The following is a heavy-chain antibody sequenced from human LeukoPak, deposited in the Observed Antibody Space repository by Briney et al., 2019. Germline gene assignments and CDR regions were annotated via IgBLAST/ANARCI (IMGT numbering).Heavy chain of an antibody. CDR2: CRDKANSYTT. D-gene: IGHD1-26*01. CDR1: GFTFTDHS. CDR3: ARLLGAND. V-gene: IGHV3-72*01. Sequence: PGGSLRLSCVASGFTFTDHSMDWARQAPGKGLEWVGRCRDKANSYTTEYAAPVKGRFTISRDDSKNSLYLQMNSLETEDTAVYYCARLLGANDWGQGTLVTVSS. J-gene: IGHJ4*02.